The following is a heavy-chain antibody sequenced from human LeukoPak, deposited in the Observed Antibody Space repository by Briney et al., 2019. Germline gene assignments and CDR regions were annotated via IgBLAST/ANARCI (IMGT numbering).Heavy chain of an antibody. CDR1: GFTFSSYG. CDR3: ARVLSGAADAFDF. V-gene: IGHV3-7*01. J-gene: IGHJ3*01. CDR2: IRQDGSEK. Sequence: GGSLRLSCAASGFTFSSYGMSWVRQAPGKGLEWVANIRQDGSEKFYVDSVKGRFTISRDSAKNSLYLQMNSLRAEDTAVYYFARVLSGAADAFDFWGQGTMVTVSS.